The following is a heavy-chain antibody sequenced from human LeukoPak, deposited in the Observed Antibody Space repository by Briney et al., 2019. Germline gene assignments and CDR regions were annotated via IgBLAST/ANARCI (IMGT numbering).Heavy chain of an antibody. CDR2: IKSDGDT. V-gene: IGHV3-13*01. Sequence: GGSLRLSCAASGFTFTFYAIHWVRQATGGGPEWVSTIKSDGDTYYSGSVKGRFTISRGDAENSLYLQMSSLGAGDTAMYFCATSRGSGWPLEFWGQGTLVIVSS. D-gene: IGHD6-19*01. CDR1: GFTFTFYA. CDR3: ATSRGSGWPLEF. J-gene: IGHJ4*02.